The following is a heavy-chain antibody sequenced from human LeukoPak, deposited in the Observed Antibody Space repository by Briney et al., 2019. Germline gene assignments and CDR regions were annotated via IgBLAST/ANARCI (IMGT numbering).Heavy chain of an antibody. CDR2: IIPIFGTA. CDR1: GGTFSSYA. J-gene: IGHJ4*02. V-gene: IGHV1-69*01. CDR3: ARDRLFGVVTSFEY. D-gene: IGHD3-3*01. Sequence: SSVKVSCKASGGTFSSYAISWVRQAPGQGLEWMGGIIPIFGTANYAQKFQGRVTITADESTSTAYMELSSLRSEDTAVYYCARDRLFGVVTSFEYWGQGTLVTVSS.